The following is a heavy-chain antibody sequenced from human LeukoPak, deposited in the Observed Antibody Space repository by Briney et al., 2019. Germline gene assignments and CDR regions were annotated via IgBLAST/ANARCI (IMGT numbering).Heavy chain of an antibody. Sequence: PGGSLRLSCAASGFTFSSYAMTWVRQAPGKGREWGSAIGASGGSTYSADSVKGRFTISRDNSKNTLYLQMNSLRAEDTAVYYCARDSSSSWYSDYYYYYMDVWGKGTTVTVSS. CDR2: IGASGGST. D-gene: IGHD6-13*01. J-gene: IGHJ6*03. CDR1: GFTFSSYA. V-gene: IGHV3-23*01. CDR3: ARDSSSSWYSDYYYYYMDV.